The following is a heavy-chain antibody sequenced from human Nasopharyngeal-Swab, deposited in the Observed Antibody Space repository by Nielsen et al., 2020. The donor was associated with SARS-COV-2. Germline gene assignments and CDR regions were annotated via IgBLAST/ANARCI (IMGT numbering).Heavy chain of an antibody. D-gene: IGHD3-3*01. CDR3: ARATYYDFWSGYYPHFDY. V-gene: IGHV5-51*01. J-gene: IGHJ4*02. Sequence: GESLKISCKGSGSSFTSYWIGWVRQMPGKGLEWVGIIYPGDSDTRYSPSFQGQVTISADKSISTAYLQWSSLKASDTAMYYCARATYYDFWSGYYPHFDYWGQGTLVTVSS. CDR2: IYPGDSDT. CDR1: GSSFTSYW.